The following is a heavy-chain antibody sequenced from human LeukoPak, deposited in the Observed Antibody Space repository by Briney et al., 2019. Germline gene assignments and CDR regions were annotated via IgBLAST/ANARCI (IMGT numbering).Heavy chain of an antibody. CDR1: GGSVSSASYY. V-gene: IGHV4-61*02. CDR2: IYMSGST. Sequence: SQTLSLTCTVSGGSVSSASYYWSWVRQPAGKGLEWIGLIYMSGSTNYNPSLKSRVTISVDTSKNQFSLQLSSLTAADTAVYYCAGGYSSGWTAGLDFWGQGTLVTDSS. CDR3: AGGYSSGWTAGLDF. D-gene: IGHD3-22*01. J-gene: IGHJ4*02.